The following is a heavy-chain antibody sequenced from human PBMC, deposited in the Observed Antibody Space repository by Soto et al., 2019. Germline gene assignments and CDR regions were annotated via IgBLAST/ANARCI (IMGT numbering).Heavy chain of an antibody. V-gene: IGHV3-21*01. CDR1: GFTFSSYS. D-gene: IGHD2-2*01. Sequence: GGSLRLSCAASGFTFSSYSMNWVRQAPGKGLEWVSSISSSSSYIYYADSVKGRFTISRDNAKNSLYLQMNSLRAEDTAVYYCARFSCSSTSCFPSDYYYYMDVWGKGTTVTVSS. CDR2: ISSSSSYI. J-gene: IGHJ6*03. CDR3: ARFSCSSTSCFPSDYYYYMDV.